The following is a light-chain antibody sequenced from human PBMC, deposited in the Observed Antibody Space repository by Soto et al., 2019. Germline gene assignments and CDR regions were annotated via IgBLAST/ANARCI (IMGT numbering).Light chain of an antibody. V-gene: IGKV1-39*01. CDR2: AAS. Sequence: DIQMTQSQSSLSASVGDRVTITCRASQSISSYLNWYQQKPGKAPKLLIYAASSLQSGVPSRFSGSGSGTDFTLTISSLQPEDFATYYCQQSYSTPPTFGGGTKVAIK. J-gene: IGKJ4*01. CDR1: QSISSY. CDR3: QQSYSTPPT.